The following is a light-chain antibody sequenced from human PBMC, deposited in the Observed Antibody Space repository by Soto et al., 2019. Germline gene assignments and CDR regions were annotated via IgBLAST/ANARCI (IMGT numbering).Light chain of an antibody. CDR2: AAS. J-gene: IGKJ2*01. V-gene: IGKV1-39*01. Sequence: DIQMTQSPSSLSASVGDRVTITCRASQSISSDLNWYQQKPGKAPKLLIYAASSLQSGVPSRFSGSRSVTAFTLPISSRQPGYFATYYCQKSYSTPRTFGQGKKLEI. CDR3: QKSYSTPRT. CDR1: QSISSD.